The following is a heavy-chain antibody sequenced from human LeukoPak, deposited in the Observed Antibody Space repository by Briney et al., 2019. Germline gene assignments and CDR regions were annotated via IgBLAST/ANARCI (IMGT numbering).Heavy chain of an antibody. D-gene: IGHD3-10*01. CDR1: GYSFTNYW. V-gene: IGHV5-51*01. J-gene: IGHJ4*02. CDR2: IYPGDSNT. CDR3: ARRTNSYNRLVDY. Sequence: GESLKISCKGSGYSFTNYWIAWVRQMPGRGLEWMGIIYPGDSNTRYSPSFQGQVTISADKSINTAYLQWRSLEASDTAMYYCARRTNSYNRLVDYWGQGTLVTVSS.